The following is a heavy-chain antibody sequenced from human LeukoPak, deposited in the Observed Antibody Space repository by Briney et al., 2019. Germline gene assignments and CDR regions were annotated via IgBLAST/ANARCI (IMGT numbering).Heavy chain of an antibody. V-gene: IGHV3-30*02. CDR3: AKDQAAFGDYDFDY. D-gene: IGHD4-17*01. J-gene: IGHJ4*02. Sequence: PGGSLRLSCAASGFTFSSYGMHWVRQAPGKGLEWVAVIWYDGSNEYYADSVKGRFTISRDNSKNTLYLQMNSLRADDTAVYYCAKDQAAFGDYDFDYWGQGTLVTVSP. CDR2: IWYDGSNE. CDR1: GFTFSSYG.